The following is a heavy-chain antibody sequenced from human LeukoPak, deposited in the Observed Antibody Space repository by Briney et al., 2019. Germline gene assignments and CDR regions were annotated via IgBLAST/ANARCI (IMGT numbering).Heavy chain of an antibody. D-gene: IGHD2-15*01. CDR1: GYTFTSCD. CDR2: MNPNSGNT. Sequence: ASVKVSCKASGYTFTSCDINWVRQATGQGLEWMGWMNPNSGNTGYAQKFQGRVTMTRNTSISTAYMELSSLRSEDTAVYYCARGGMVAAILYYGMDVWGQGTTVTVSS. V-gene: IGHV1-8*01. CDR3: ARGGMVAAILYYGMDV. J-gene: IGHJ6*02.